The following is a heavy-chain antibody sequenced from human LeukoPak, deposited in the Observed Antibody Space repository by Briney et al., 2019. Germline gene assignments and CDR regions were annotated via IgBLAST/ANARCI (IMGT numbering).Heavy chain of an antibody. V-gene: IGHV4-38-2*02. J-gene: IGHJ4*02. CDR3: ARDPWVSSSSSYFDY. Sequence: PSETLSLTCTVSGYSISSGYYWGWIRQPPGKGLEWIGSIYHSGSTYYNPSLKSRVTISVDTSKNQFSLKLSSVTAADTAVYYCARDPWVSSSSSYFDYWGQGTLVTVSS. D-gene: IGHD6-6*01. CDR2: IYHSGST. CDR1: GYSISSGYY.